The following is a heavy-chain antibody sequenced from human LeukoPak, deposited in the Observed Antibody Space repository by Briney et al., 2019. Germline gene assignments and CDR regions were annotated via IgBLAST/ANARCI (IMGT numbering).Heavy chain of an antibody. CDR1: RSSFTSYW. D-gene: IGHD2-15*01. CDR2: IYPGDCDT. J-gene: IGHJ5*02. Sequence: GEALQISSQGSRSSFTSYWIAWGRPMPGKGLEWMGIIYPGDCDTRYSPSFQGQLTISADKSINPAYLQWGSLKASDPAMYYCARLSIGYCSGGNCYGGSWGQGTLVTVSS. CDR3: ARLSIGYCSGGNCYGGS. V-gene: IGHV5-51*01.